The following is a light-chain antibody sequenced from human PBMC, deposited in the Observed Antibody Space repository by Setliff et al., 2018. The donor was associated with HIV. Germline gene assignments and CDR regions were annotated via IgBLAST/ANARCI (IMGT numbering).Light chain of an antibody. Sequence: QSVLAQPASVSGSPGQSITLSCTGTSSDVGSYNLVSWYQHHPGKAPKLMIYEVSKRPSGVSNRFSGSKSGNTASLTISGLQAEDEADYYCCSCAGSSTYVFGTGTKVTVL. V-gene: IGLV2-23*02. CDR2: EVS. CDR1: SSDVGSYNL. CDR3: CSCAGSSTYV. J-gene: IGLJ1*01.